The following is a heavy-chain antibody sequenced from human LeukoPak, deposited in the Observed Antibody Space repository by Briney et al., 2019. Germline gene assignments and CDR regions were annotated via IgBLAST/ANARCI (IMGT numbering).Heavy chain of an antibody. CDR2: INPSGGST. CDR3: ARDRAGDSSGYYRSLRYFDL. CDR1: GYTFTSYY. Sequence: ASVKVSCKASGYTFTSYYMHWVRQAPGQGLEWMGIINPSGGSTSYAQKFQGRVTITRDTSTSTVYMELSSLRSEDTAVYYCARDRAGDSSGYYRSLRYFDLWGRGTLVTVSS. D-gene: IGHD3-22*01. V-gene: IGHV1-46*01. J-gene: IGHJ2*01.